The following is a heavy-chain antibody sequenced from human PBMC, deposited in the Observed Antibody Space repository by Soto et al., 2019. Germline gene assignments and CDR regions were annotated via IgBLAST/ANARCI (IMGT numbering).Heavy chain of an antibody. CDR1: GYTFTSYG. Sequence: QVQLVQSGAEVKKPGASVKVSCKASGYTFTSYGISWVRQAPGQGLEWMGWISAYNGNTNYAQKLQGRVTMTTDTSTRKAYMKLRSLRSDDTAVYYCARDRLISVAGRGIPGLLPYWGQGTLVTVSS. CDR3: ARDRLISVAGRGIPGLLPY. J-gene: IGHJ4*02. V-gene: IGHV1-18*01. CDR2: ISAYNGNT. D-gene: IGHD6-19*01.